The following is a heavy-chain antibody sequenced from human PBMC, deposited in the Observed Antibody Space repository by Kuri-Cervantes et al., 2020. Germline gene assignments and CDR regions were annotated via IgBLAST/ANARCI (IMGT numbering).Heavy chain of an antibody. Sequence: GESLKISCAASGFTFSSYWMNWVRQAPGKGLEWVANIKQDGSERYYVDSVKGRFTISRDNAKNSLYLQMNSLRAEDTALYYCAKTPVGVVTAYYFDYWGQGTLVTVSS. CDR1: GFTFSSYW. J-gene: IGHJ4*02. CDR2: IKQDGSER. D-gene: IGHD2-21*02. CDR3: AKTPVGVVTAYYFDY. V-gene: IGHV3-7*03.